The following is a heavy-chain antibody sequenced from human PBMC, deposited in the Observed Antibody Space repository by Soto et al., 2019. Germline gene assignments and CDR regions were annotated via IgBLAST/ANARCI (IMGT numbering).Heavy chain of an antibody. CDR2: IYSGGST. V-gene: IGHV3-53*01. CDR3: ARERYSYGYDY. D-gene: IGHD5-18*01. Sequence: SGGSLRLSCAASGFTVSSNYMSWVRQAPGKGLEWVSVIYSGGSTYYADSVKGRFTISRDNSKNTLYLQMNSLRAEDTAVYYCARERYSYGYDYWGQGTLVTVSS. J-gene: IGHJ4*02. CDR1: GFTVSSNY.